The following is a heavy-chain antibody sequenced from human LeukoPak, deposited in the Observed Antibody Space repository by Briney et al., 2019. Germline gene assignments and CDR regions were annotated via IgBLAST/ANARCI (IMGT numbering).Heavy chain of an antibody. Sequence: PGRSLRLSCAASGFTFSSYGMHWVRQAPGKGLEWVAVICYDGSNKYYADSVKGRFTISRDNSKNTLYLQMNSLRAEDTAVYYCARQIMITFGGVIAGFDYWGQGTLVTVSS. D-gene: IGHD3-16*02. V-gene: IGHV3-33*01. J-gene: IGHJ4*02. CDR2: ICYDGSNK. CDR3: ARQIMITFGGVIAGFDY. CDR1: GFTFSSYG.